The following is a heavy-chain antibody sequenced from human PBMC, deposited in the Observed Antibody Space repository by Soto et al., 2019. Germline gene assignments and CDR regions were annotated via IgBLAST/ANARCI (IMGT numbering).Heavy chain of an antibody. D-gene: IGHD6-13*01. CDR1: GYPFSRYR. CDR2: ISAYNGNT. V-gene: IGHV1-18*01. Sequence: GAPVKVSCKASGYPFSRYRISRVRKAPGQGREGMGGISAYNGNTNYAQKLQGRVTMTTDTSTSTAYMELRSLRSDGTAVYYCARQLADDAFDIWGQGTMVTVSS. J-gene: IGHJ3*02. CDR3: ARQLADDAFDI.